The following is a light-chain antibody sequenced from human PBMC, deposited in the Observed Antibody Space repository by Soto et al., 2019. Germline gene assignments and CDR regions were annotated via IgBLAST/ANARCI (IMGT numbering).Light chain of an antibody. J-gene: IGKJ2*01. CDR3: QPSSNSPMYT. Sequence: DIQMTQSPSSLSASVGDRVSITCRASQSIAYYLNWFQQKPGQAPKLLIYAASSLQSGVPSRFSGSGSGTDFTLTISSLQPEDFATYYCQPSSNSPMYTLGQGTKLYVK. V-gene: IGKV1-39*01. CDR2: AAS. CDR1: QSIAYY.